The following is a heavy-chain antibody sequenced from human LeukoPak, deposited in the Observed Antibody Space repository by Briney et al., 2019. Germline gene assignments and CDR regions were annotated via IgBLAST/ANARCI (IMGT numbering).Heavy chain of an antibody. CDR3: SRNGLVDFDY. Sequence: GGSLRLSCTTSGFAFDEVAMRWVRQPAGKGLGWVGFIRRRAYGGAAEYAASVKGRFIISRDEWKGIAYLQMSRPKTEDTVIYFCSRNGLVDFDYWGQGSRVIVAP. CDR2: IRRRAYGGAA. V-gene: IGHV3-49*04. J-gene: IGHJ4*02. CDR1: GFAFDEVA.